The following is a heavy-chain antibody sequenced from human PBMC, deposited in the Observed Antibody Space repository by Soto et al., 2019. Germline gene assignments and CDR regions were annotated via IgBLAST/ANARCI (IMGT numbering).Heavy chain of an antibody. V-gene: IGHV3-7*01. CDR2: IKPDAGVA. J-gene: IGHJ4*01. D-gene: IGHD6-19*01. CDR1: GFIFSTHW. Sequence: EVQLVESGGGLVQPGGSLRLSCAASGFIFSTHWMTWARQGPGKGLEWLATIKPDAGVAYYADSVKGRFTISRDNAKNSLYLQKNRLGDDDTAVFYCANGGGWDFGYWGQGTLVTVSS. CDR3: ANGGGWDFGY.